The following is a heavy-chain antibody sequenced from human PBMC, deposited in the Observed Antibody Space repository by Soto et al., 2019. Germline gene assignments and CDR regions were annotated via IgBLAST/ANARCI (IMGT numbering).Heavy chain of an antibody. Sequence: ASVKVSCKASGYTFTGYYMHWVRQAPGQGLEWMGWINPNSGGTNYAQKFQGRVTMTRDTSISTAYMELSRLRSDGTAVYYCARAGQRGRDASDIWGQGTMVTVSS. CDR1: GYTFTGYY. J-gene: IGHJ3*02. CDR3: ARAGQRGRDASDI. V-gene: IGHV1-2*02. CDR2: INPNSGGT. D-gene: IGHD6-25*01.